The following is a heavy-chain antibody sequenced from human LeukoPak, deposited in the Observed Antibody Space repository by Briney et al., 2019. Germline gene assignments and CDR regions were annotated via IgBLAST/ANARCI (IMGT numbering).Heavy chain of an antibody. D-gene: IGHD3-22*01. CDR1: GFTVSSNY. V-gene: IGHV3-66*01. J-gene: IGHJ4*02. Sequence: GSLRLSCAASGFTVSSNYMSWVRQAPGKGLEWVSVIYSGGSTYYADSVKGRFTISRDNSKNTLYLQMNSLRAEDTAVYYCASATPNYDSSGYLDYWGQGTLVTVSS. CDR2: IYSGGST. CDR3: ASATPNYDSSGYLDY.